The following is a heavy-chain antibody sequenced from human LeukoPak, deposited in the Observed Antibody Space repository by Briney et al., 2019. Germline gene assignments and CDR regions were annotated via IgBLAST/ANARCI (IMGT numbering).Heavy chain of an antibody. J-gene: IGHJ4*02. D-gene: IGHD4-17*01. Sequence: SETLSLTCTVSGGSISSSSYYWGWIRQPPGKGLEWIGSIYYSGSTYYNPSLKSRVTISVDTSKNQFSLKLSSVTAADTAVYYCARRFSDYGDPYYFDYWGQGTLVTVSS. CDR3: ARRFSDYGDPYYFDY. CDR2: IYYSGST. V-gene: IGHV4-39*01. CDR1: GGSISSSSYY.